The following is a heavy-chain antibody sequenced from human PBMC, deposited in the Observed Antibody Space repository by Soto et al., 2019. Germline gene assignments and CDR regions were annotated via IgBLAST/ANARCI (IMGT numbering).Heavy chain of an antibody. Sequence: SETLSLTCSVSCGSISSSNYYWGWIRQPPGKGLEWIGSIYYSGSTYYNPSLKSRITIAVDTSKSQFSLKVSSVTAADTAVYYCARHPGTMSSDSWYYFDSWDQGTLDTVS. CDR1: CGSISSSNYY. CDR3: ARHPGTMSSDSWYYFDS. CDR2: IYYSGST. V-gene: IGHV4-39*01. D-gene: IGHD6-13*01. J-gene: IGHJ4*02.